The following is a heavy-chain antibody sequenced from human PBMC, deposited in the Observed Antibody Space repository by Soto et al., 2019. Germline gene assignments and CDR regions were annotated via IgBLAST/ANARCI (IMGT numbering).Heavy chain of an antibody. Sequence: GASVKFSCKASGYTFTSYGISWVRQAPGQGLEWMGWISAYNGNTNYAQKLQGRVTMTTDTSTSTAYMELRSLRSDDTAVYYCARDTNDYYDSSGYVGAFDIWGQGTMVTVSS. V-gene: IGHV1-18*01. CDR3: ARDTNDYYDSSGYVGAFDI. J-gene: IGHJ3*02. D-gene: IGHD3-22*01. CDR1: GYTFTSYG. CDR2: ISAYNGNT.